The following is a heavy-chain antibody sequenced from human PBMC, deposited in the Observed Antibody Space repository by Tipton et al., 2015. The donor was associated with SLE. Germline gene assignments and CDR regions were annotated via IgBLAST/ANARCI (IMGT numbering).Heavy chain of an antibody. D-gene: IGHD3/OR15-3a*01. CDR3: AVGFWTGYYDN. CDR2: INHGGST. Sequence: LRLSCAVYGGSFSGYYWSWIRQPPGKGLEWIGNINHGGSTSYNPSLKSRVTISLDTSNNQFSLKLSSVTAADTAVYYCAVGFWTGYYDNWGQGTLVTVSS. J-gene: IGHJ4*02. CDR1: GGSFSGYY. V-gene: IGHV4-34*01.